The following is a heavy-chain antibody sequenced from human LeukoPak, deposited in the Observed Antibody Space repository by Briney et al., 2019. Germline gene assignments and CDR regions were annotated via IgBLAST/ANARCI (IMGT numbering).Heavy chain of an antibody. Sequence: ASVKVSCKASGYTFTSYYMHWVRQAPGQGLEWMGIINPSGGSTSYAQKFQGRVTMTRDTSTSTVYMELSSLRSEETAVYYCARGRYSGSYLQLGDAFDIWGQGTMVTVSS. CDR3: ARGRYSGSYLQLGDAFDI. D-gene: IGHD1-26*01. CDR2: INPSGGST. V-gene: IGHV1-46*01. J-gene: IGHJ3*02. CDR1: GYTFTSYY.